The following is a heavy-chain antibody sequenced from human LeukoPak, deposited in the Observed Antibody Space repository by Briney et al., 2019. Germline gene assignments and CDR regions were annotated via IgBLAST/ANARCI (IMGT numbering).Heavy chain of an antibody. Sequence: SETLSLTCTVSGGSISSYHWSWIRQPAGKGLEWIGQIHTSGSTNYNPPLKSRVTMSIDTPENQLSLTIRSVTAADTAVYYCARRDISSGWSFDCWGQGTLVTVSS. J-gene: IGHJ4*02. D-gene: IGHD6-19*01. CDR3: ARRDISSGWSFDC. CDR1: GGSISSYH. CDR2: IHTSGST. V-gene: IGHV4-4*07.